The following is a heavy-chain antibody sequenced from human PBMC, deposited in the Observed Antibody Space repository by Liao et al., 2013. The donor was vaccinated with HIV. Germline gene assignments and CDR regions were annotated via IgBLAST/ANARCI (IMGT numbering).Heavy chain of an antibody. CDR3: ARDCGGYDFVDAFDI. D-gene: IGHD5-12*01. J-gene: IGHJ3*02. V-gene: IGHV4-61*02. CDR1: GGSISSGSYY. CDR2: IYTSGST. Sequence: QVQLQESGPGLVKPSQTLSLTCTVSGGSISSGSYYWSWIRQPAGKGLEWIGRIYTSGSTNYNPSLKSRVTISVDTSKNQFSLKLSSVTAADTAVYYCARDCGGYDFVDAFDIWGQGTMVAVSS.